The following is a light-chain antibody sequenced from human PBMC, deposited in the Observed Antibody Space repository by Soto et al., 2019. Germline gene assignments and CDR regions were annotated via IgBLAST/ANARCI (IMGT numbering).Light chain of an antibody. CDR2: EVN. Sequence: QSVLTQPASVSGSPGQSITISCTGTSIDVGGYNFVSWYQHHPGKAPKLMIYEVNNRPSGVSNRFSGSKSGNTASLTISGLQAEDEAEYYCSSYTTTSTPFVFXTGTKVTVL. J-gene: IGLJ1*01. CDR1: SIDVGGYNF. CDR3: SSYTTTSTPFV. V-gene: IGLV2-14*01.